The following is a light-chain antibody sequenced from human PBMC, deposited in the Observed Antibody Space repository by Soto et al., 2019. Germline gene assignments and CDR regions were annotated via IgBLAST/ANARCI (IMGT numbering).Light chain of an antibody. CDR2: GAS. CDR1: QSVSSNS. CDR3: QQFGGSPPSWT. V-gene: IGKV3-20*01. J-gene: IGKJ1*01. Sequence: ESVLTQSPGTLSLSPGERATLSCRASQSVSSNSLAWYQQKPGQAPRLLIYGASSRANGTPDRFSGSGSGTDFTLTISTLEPEDFAVYDCQQFGGSPPSWTFGQGTKEEI.